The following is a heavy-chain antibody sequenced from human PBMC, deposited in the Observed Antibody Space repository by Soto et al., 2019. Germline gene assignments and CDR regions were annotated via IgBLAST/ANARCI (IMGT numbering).Heavy chain of an antibody. Sequence: QVQLVQSGAEVKKPGASVKVSCKASGYTFTSYYMHWVRQAPGQGLEWMGIINPSGGSTSYAQKLQGRVTMTWDTSTSTVYMELSSVRSEDTAVYYCARVGYYYDSSGRYWYFDLWGRGTLVTVSS. D-gene: IGHD3-22*01. CDR2: INPSGGST. CDR1: GYTFTSYY. J-gene: IGHJ2*01. CDR3: ARVGYYYDSSGRYWYFDL. V-gene: IGHV1-46*04.